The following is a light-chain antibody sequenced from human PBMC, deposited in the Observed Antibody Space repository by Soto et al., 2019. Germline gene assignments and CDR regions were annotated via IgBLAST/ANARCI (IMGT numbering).Light chain of an antibody. CDR1: QDISSF. CDR2: AAS. Sequence: IQLTQSPSSLSASIGDRVTITCRAIQDISSFLAWYQQKPGKAPKLLIYAASTLQSGVPSRFSGSGSGTDFTPTINGLEPEDSAVYYCQQRGNWPPTWTFGQGTKVDI. CDR3: QQRGNWPPTWT. V-gene: IGKV1-9*01. J-gene: IGKJ1*01.